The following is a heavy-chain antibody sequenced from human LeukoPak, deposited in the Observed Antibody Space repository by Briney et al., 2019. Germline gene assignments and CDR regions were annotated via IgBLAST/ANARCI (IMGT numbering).Heavy chain of an antibody. CDR2: IKTDGTSI. D-gene: IGHD3-10*01. V-gene: IGHV3-74*01. J-gene: IGHJ4*02. Sequence: PGGSLRLSCAASRLTFSGYWMHWVRQAPGKGLVWVSLIKTDGTSITYADSVKGRFTISRDNAKNTLYLQMNSLRAEDTAVYYCARGATGNDYWGQGTLVTVSS. CDR1: RLTFSGYW. CDR3: ARGATGNDY.